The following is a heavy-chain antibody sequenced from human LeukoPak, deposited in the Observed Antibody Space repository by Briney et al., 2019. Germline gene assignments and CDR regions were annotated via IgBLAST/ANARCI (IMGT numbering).Heavy chain of an antibody. CDR1: GGSISSYY. CDR3: ARSISGSYYGDYYYYMDV. V-gene: IGHV4-4*07. Sequence: SETLSLTCTVSGGSISSYYWSWIRQPAGKGLEWIGRIYTSGSTNYNPSLKSRVTMSVDTSKNQFSLKLSSVTAADTAVYYCARSISGSYYGDYYYYMDVWGKGTTVTVSS. D-gene: IGHD1-26*01. J-gene: IGHJ6*03. CDR2: IYTSGST.